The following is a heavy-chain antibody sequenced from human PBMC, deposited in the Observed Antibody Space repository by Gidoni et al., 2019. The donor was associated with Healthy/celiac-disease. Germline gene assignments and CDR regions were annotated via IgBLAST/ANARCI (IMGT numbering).Heavy chain of an antibody. V-gene: IGHV1-69*02. CDR3: ARWGISRITGTIGENYFDY. J-gene: IGHJ4*02. CDR2: IIPILGIA. CDR1: GGTFSSYT. Sequence: KKPGSSVKVSCKASGGTFSSYTISWVRQAPGQGLEWMGRIIPILGIANYAQKFQGRVTITADKSTSTAYMELSSLRSEDTAVYYCARWGISRITGTIGENYFDYWGQGTLVTVSS. D-gene: IGHD1-7*01.